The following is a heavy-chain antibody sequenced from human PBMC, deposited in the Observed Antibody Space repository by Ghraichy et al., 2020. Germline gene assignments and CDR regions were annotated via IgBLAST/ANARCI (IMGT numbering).Heavy chain of an antibody. D-gene: IGHD6-19*01. CDR3: ARRTGAYSSGWLFDY. CDR2: IYYSGST. J-gene: IGHJ4*02. Sequence: SETLSLTCTVSGGSISSYYWSWIRQPPGKGLEWIGYIYYSGSTNYNPSLKSRVTISVDTSKNQFSLKLSSVTAADTAVYYCARRTGAYSSGWLFDYWGQGTLVTVSS. CDR1: GGSISSYY. V-gene: IGHV4-59*08.